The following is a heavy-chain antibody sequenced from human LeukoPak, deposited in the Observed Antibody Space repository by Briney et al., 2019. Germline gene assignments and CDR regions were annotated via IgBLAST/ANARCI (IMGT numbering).Heavy chain of an antibody. CDR1: GGSISSYY. J-gene: IGHJ4*02. Sequence: SETLSLTCTVSGGSISSYYWSWIRQPPGKGLEWIGYNYYSGSTNYNPSLKSRVAISVDTSKSQFSLKLSSVTAADTAVYYCARGGGYYDARFDYWGQGTLVTVSS. D-gene: IGHD3-22*01. CDR2: NYYSGST. V-gene: IGHV4-59*01. CDR3: ARGGGYYDARFDY.